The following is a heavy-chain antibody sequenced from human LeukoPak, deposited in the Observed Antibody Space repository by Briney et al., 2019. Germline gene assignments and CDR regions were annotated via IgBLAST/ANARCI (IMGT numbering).Heavy chain of an antibody. CDR1: GGSFSGYY. V-gene: IGHV4-34*01. CDR2: INHSGST. Sequence: SETLSLTCAVYGGSFSGYYWSWIRQPPGKGLESIGEINHSGSTNYNPSLKGRVTISVDTSKNQFSLKLSSVTAADTAVYYCARGSVNYCSSTSCSGAFDIWGQGTMVTVSP. D-gene: IGHD2-2*01. CDR3: ARGSVNYCSSTSCSGAFDI. J-gene: IGHJ3*02.